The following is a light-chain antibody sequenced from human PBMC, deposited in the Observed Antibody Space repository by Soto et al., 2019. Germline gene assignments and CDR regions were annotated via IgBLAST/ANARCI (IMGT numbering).Light chain of an antibody. CDR1: ESISSKS. Sequence: EIVLTQSPGTLSLSPGERATLSCRAIESISSKSLAWYQQKPGQAPRLLIYGTFNRATGIPDRFSGSGSGTDFTLTISRLEPEYFAVYFCQQYGSSPYTFGQGTKLEI. CDR2: GTF. V-gene: IGKV3-20*01. CDR3: QQYGSSPYT. J-gene: IGKJ2*01.